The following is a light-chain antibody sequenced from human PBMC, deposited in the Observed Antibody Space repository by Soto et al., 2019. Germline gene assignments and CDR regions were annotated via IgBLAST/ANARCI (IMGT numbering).Light chain of an antibody. Sequence: IVLTQSPGTLSLSPGDRATLSCRASQSVSSSYLAWYQHKPGQAPRLLISGASNRATGIPDRFSGSGSATDFTLTISRLEPEDFAVYFCQQYGSPPLTFGQGTKVDIK. J-gene: IGKJ1*01. CDR1: QSVSSSY. CDR2: GAS. CDR3: QQYGSPPLT. V-gene: IGKV3-20*01.